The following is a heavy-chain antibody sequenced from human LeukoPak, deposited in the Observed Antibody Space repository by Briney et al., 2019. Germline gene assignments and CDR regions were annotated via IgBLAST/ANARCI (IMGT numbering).Heavy chain of an antibody. V-gene: IGHV3-33*01. CDR3: ARGTGYGVFDI. CDR2: TWYDGSNK. J-gene: IGHJ3*02. CDR1: GFTFSSYG. D-gene: IGHD2-8*01. Sequence: PGRSLRLSCAASGFTFSSYGMHWVRQAPGKGLEWVAVTWYDGSNKYYADSVKGRFTISRDNSKNTLYLQMNSLRAEDTAVYYCARGTGYGVFDIWGQGTMVTVSS.